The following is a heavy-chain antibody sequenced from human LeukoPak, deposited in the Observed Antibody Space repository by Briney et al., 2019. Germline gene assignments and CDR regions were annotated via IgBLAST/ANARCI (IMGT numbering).Heavy chain of an antibody. Sequence: GGSLTLPCAASGFTFSGFAMSWLRRTPGKGLEWVSGISGSGDNTLYADSVKGRFTISRDNSKNTLYLEMNSLRAEDTAIYYCAKMKGHPLPKYYMDVWGQGTTVTVS. V-gene: IGHV3-23*01. CDR3: AKMKGHPLPKYYMDV. J-gene: IGHJ6*03. CDR1: GFTFSGFA. CDR2: ISGSGDNT.